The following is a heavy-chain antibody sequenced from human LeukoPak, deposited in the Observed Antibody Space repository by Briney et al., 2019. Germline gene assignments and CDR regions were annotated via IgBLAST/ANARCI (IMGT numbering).Heavy chain of an antibody. CDR2: IYYSGST. CDR1: GGSISSYY. CDR3: ARTPLTYYYDSSGYYPYYFDY. J-gene: IGHJ4*02. D-gene: IGHD3-22*01. V-gene: IGHV4-59*08. Sequence: SETLSLTCTVSGGSISSYYWSWIRQPPGKGLEWIGYIYYSGSTNYNPSLKSRVTISVDTSKNQFSLKLSSVTAADTAVYYCARTPLTYYYDSSGYYPYYFDYWGQGTLVTVSS.